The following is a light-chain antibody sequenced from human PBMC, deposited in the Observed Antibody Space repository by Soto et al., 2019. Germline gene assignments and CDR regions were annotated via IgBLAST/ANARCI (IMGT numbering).Light chain of an antibody. CDR1: QSVSSSY. Sequence: EIVLTQSPGTLSLSPGERATLSCRASQSVSSSYLAWYQQKPGQAPRLLIYGASSRATGIPDRFSGSGSGTDFTLTISSLEPEDFAVYYCQQYGSSFTFGPGTKVAI. CDR3: QQYGSSFT. J-gene: IGKJ3*01. CDR2: GAS. V-gene: IGKV3-20*01.